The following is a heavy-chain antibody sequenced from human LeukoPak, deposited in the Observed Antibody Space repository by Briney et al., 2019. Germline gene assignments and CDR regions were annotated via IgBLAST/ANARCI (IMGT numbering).Heavy chain of an antibody. Sequence: GGSLRPSCAASGFTFSSYAMSWVRQAPGKGLEWVSAISGSGGSTYYADSVKGRFTISRDNSKNTLYLQMNSLRAEDTAVYYCAKDLGEYYDSSGSYFDYWGQGTLVTVSS. D-gene: IGHD3-22*01. CDR1: GFTFSSYA. CDR2: ISGSGGST. CDR3: AKDLGEYYDSSGSYFDY. V-gene: IGHV3-23*01. J-gene: IGHJ4*02.